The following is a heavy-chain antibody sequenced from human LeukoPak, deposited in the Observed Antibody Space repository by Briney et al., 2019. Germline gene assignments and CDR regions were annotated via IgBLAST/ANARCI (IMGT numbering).Heavy chain of an antibody. Sequence: SETLSLTCTVSGGSIDSYFWTWIRQPPGKGLEFIGNMYHSGSASYNDSLKGRATISLGSSRKEFSLKLTSVTAADTAVYYCARHGGRAAAGWGDNWFDPWGQGTLVTVSS. J-gene: IGHJ5*02. V-gene: IGHV4-59*08. CDR3: ARHGGRAAAGWGDNWFDP. CDR1: GGSIDSYF. D-gene: IGHD6-13*01. CDR2: MYHSGSA.